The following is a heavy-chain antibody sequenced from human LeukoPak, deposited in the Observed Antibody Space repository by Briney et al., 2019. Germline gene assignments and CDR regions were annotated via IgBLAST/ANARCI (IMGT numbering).Heavy chain of an antibody. CDR2: ISGSGGST. D-gene: IGHD3-22*01. CDR1: GFTFSSYA. V-gene: IGHV3-23*01. Sequence: GSLRLSCAASGFTFSSYAMSWVRQAPGKGLEWVSAISGSGGSTYYADSVKGRFTISRDNSKNTLYLQMNSLRAEDTAVYYCAKAWDSSGYYVPPSDYWGQGTLVTVSS. J-gene: IGHJ4*02. CDR3: AKAWDSSGYYVPPSDY.